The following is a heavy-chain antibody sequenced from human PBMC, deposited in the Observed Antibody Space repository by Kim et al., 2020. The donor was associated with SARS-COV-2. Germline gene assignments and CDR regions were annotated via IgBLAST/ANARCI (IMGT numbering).Heavy chain of an antibody. Sequence: GGSLRLSCAASGFTFSSYGMHWVRQAPGKGLEWVAVIWYDGSNKYYADSVKGRFTISRDNSKNTLYLQMNSLRAEDTAVYYCARGLLARGYGPSPLDYWGQGALVTVSS. CDR3: ARGLLARGYGPSPLDY. V-gene: IGHV3-33*01. CDR1: GFTFSSYG. D-gene: IGHD4-17*01. CDR2: IWYDGSNK. J-gene: IGHJ4*02.